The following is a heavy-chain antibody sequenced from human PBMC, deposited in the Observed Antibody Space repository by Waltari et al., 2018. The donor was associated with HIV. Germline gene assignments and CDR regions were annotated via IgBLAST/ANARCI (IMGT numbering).Heavy chain of an antibody. J-gene: IGHJ4*02. Sequence: EVQLVESGGGLVQPGGSLRLSCAASGFTFSRYWMHWVRQAPGKGLVGVSRINSDGRSTNYADSVKGRFTLSRDNAKNTLYMQMNSLRAEDTAVYYCARESGGWLGYYFDFWGQGTLVTVSS. V-gene: IGHV3-74*01. D-gene: IGHD1-26*01. CDR2: INSDGRST. CDR3: ARESGGWLGYYFDF. CDR1: GFTFSRYW.